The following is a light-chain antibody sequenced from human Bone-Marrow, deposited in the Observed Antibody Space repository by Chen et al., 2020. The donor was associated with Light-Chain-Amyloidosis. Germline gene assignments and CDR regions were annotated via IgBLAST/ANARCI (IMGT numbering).Light chain of an antibody. J-gene: IGKJ1*01. CDR3: QQYYSGPPRT. CDR1: QSVLSSSNNKNY. Sequence: DIVMTQSPDSLAVSLGERATINCKSSQSVLSSSNNKNYLAWYQQKPGQPPKLLIYWASTRESGVPTRFSGSGSGTDFTLTISSLQAEDVAVYYCQQYYSGPPRTFGQGTKVEIK. CDR2: WAS. V-gene: IGKV4-1*01.